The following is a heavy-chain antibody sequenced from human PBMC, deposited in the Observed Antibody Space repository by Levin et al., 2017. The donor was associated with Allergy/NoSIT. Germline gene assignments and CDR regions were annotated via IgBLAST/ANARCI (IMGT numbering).Heavy chain of an antibody. Sequence: SETLSLTCGVSGYSISSGYYWAWIRQPPGKGLEWIGSLYHSGNTYYNPSLKSRISISADTSKIQFSLKLSSLTAADTAVYYCARDRGAVAEYYFDYWGQGTVVTVSS. CDR3: ARDRGAVAEYYFDY. CDR2: LYHSGNT. V-gene: IGHV4-38-2*02. D-gene: IGHD6-19*01. CDR1: GYSISSGYY. J-gene: IGHJ4*02.